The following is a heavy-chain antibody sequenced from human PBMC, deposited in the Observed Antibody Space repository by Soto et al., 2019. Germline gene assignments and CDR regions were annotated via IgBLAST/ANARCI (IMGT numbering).Heavy chain of an antibody. CDR2: ISAYNDNT. J-gene: IGHJ6*02. Sequence: ASVKGSCKASGYTFTSYGTSWVRQAPGQGLEGMGWISAYNDNTNYAQKLQGRVTMTTDTSTSTAYMELRSLRSDDTAVYYCARGPTYYYYYGMDVWGQGTTVTVSS. CDR1: GYTFTSYG. CDR3: ARGPTYYYYYGMDV. V-gene: IGHV1-18*01.